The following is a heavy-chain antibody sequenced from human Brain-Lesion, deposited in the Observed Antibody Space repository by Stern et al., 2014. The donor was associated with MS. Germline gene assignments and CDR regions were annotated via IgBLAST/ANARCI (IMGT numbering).Heavy chain of an antibody. J-gene: IGHJ4*02. CDR3: ARFPASRPHVFDS. D-gene: IGHD6-13*01. Sequence: QPQLQESGPGLVKPSGAPSPPRAVSGGSISSSNWWSWVRQSPGKGLEWVGGSGHSGGTIYNPSLNSPVTRSLNQSKKPFSLNPRSVTAADTAVYFCARFPASRPHVFDSWGQGTLVTVSS. V-gene: IGHV4-4*02. CDR1: GGSISSSNW. CDR2: SGHSGGT.